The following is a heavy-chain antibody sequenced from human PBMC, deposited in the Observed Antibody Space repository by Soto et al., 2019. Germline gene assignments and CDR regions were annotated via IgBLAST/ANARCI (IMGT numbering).Heavy chain of an antibody. Sequence: EVQLVESGGGLVKPGGSLRLSCVASGFTFTYYSINWVRQAPGKGLEWVSSINGDTTYIFYADSLKGRFTISRDNARNSVSLQMHSLRAADTAVYYCARDDKRGYDFGYWGQETLVTVSS. CDR2: INGDTTYI. CDR1: GFTFTYYS. D-gene: IGHD5-12*01. J-gene: IGHJ4*02. CDR3: ARDDKRGYDFGY. V-gene: IGHV3-21*01.